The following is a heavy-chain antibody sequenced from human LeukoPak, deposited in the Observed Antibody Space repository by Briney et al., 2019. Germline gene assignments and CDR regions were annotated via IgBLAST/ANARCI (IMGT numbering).Heavy chain of an antibody. CDR2: ISSSSSYI. V-gene: IGHV3-21*01. D-gene: IGHD1-26*01. J-gene: IGHJ5*02. Sequence: GGSLRLSCAASGFTFSSSNMNWVRQAPGKGLEWVSSISSSSSYIYYADSVKGRFTISRDNAKNSLYLQMNSLRAEDTAVFYCARDHVGWGANWFDPWGQGTLVTVSS. CDR1: GFTFSSSN. CDR3: ARDHVGWGANWFDP.